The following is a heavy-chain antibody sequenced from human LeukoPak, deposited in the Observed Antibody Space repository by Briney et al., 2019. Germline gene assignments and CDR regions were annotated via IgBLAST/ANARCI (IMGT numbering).Heavy chain of an antibody. CDR2: ISAYNGNT. CDR3: ARDQGGSRYNWNDGTGY. J-gene: IGHJ4*02. Sequence: ASVKVSCKASGYTFTSYGISWVRQAPGQGLEWMGWISAYNGNTNYAQKLQGRVTMTTDTSTSTAYMELRSLRSDDTAVYYCARDQGGSRYNWNDGTGYWGQGTLVTVSS. V-gene: IGHV1-18*01. CDR1: GYTFTSYG. D-gene: IGHD1-1*01.